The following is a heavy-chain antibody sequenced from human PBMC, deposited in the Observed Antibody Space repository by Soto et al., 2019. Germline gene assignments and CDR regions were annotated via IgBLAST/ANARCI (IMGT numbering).Heavy chain of an antibody. CDR1: GFTFSSYA. V-gene: IGHV3-23*01. D-gene: IGHD2-2*01. CDR2: ISGSGGST. CDR3: AKGGGPAARLDYGMDV. J-gene: IGHJ6*02. Sequence: PGGSLRLSCAASGFTFSSYAMSWVRQAPGKGLEWVSAISGSGGSTYYADSVKGRFTISRDNSKNTLYLQMNSLRAEDTAVYYCAKGGGPAARLDYGMDVWGQGTTVTVSS.